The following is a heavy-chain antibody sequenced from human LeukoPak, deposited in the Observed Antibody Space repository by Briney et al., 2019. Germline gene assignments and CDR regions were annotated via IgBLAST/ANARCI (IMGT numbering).Heavy chain of an antibody. CDR2: ISSSSDYI. CDR1: GFTFSWFS. D-gene: IGHD2-2*01. CDR3: ARSYCSTSSCYASDY. J-gene: IGHJ4*02. Sequence: AGGSLRLSCVASGFTFSWFSMNWVRQAPGKGLEWVSSISSSSDYIYYADSLEGRFTISRDNARNSLYLHMDSLRAEDTAVYYCARSYCSTSSCYASDYWGQETVVTVSS. V-gene: IGHV3-21*01.